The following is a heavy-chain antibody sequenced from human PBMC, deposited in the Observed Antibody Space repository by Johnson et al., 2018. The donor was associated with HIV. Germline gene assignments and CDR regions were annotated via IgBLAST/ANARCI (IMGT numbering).Heavy chain of an antibody. V-gene: IGHV3-53*01. CDR1: GFTVSSHY. CDR3: AKSPRFTIFGSDAFDI. J-gene: IGHJ3*02. D-gene: IGHD3-3*01. CDR2: IYSGGTT. Sequence: VQLVESGGGLIQPGGSLRLSCVASGFTVSSHYMSWVRQAPGKGLEWVSVIYSGGTTYYADSVKGRLTISRDNSKNTLYLQMNSLRAEDTAVYYCAKSPRFTIFGSDAFDIWGQGTMVTVSS.